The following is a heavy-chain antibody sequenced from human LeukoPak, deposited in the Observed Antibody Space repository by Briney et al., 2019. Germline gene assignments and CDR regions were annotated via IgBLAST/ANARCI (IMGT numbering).Heavy chain of an antibody. CDR1: GYTFTSYA. CDR3: AIDARGLYYYDSSGPIDY. V-gene: IGHV1-3*01. D-gene: IGHD3-22*01. CDR2: INAGNGNT. J-gene: IGHJ4*02. Sequence: ASVTVSCKASGYTFTSYAMHWVRQAPGQRLEWMGWINAGNGNTKYSQKFQGRVTITRDTSASTAYMELSSLRSEDTAVYYCAIDARGLYYYDSSGPIDYWGQGTLVTVSS.